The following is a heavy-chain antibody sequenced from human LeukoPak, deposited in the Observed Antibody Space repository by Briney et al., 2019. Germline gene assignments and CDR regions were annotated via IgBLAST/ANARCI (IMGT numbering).Heavy chain of an antibody. Sequence: ASVMVSCKASGYTFTSYDINWVRQATGQGLEWMGWMNPNSGNTGYAQKFQGRVTMTRNTSISTAYMELSSLRSEDTAVYYCARGPSVDYGDYFKDYWGQGTLVTVSS. D-gene: IGHD4-17*01. CDR3: ARGPSVDYGDYFKDY. CDR2: MNPNSGNT. V-gene: IGHV1-8*01. CDR1: GYTFTSYD. J-gene: IGHJ4*02.